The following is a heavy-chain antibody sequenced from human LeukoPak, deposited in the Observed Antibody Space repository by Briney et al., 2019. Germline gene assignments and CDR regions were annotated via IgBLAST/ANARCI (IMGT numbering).Heavy chain of an antibody. V-gene: IGHV1-69*13. Sequence: SVKVSCKSSGYIFTGYYMHWVRQAPGQGLEWMGGIIPIFGTANYAQKFQGRVTITADESTSTAYMELSSLRSEDTAVYYCARGIMSHDDYGGNWFDPWGQGTLVTVSS. D-gene: IGHD4-17*01. CDR1: GYIFTGYY. J-gene: IGHJ5*02. CDR2: IIPIFGTA. CDR3: ARGIMSHDDYGGNWFDP.